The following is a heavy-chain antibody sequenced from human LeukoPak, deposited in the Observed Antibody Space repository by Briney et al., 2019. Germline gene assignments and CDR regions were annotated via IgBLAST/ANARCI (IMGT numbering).Heavy chain of an antibody. J-gene: IGHJ4*02. V-gene: IGHV7-4-1*02. CDR1: GYTFTSYA. CDR3: ARGAAAAPFRYFDY. Sequence: GASVKVSCKASGYTFTSYAMNWVRQAPGQGLEWMGWINTNTGNPTYAQGFTGRFVFSLDTSVSTAYLQISSLKAGDTAVYYCARGAAAAPFRYFDYWGQGTLVTVSS. CDR2: INTNTGNP. D-gene: IGHD6-13*01.